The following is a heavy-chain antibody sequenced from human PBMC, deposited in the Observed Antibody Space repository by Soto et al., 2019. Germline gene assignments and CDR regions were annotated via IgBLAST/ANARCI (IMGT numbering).Heavy chain of an antibody. V-gene: IGHV4-31*03. CDR2: IYYSGST. D-gene: IGHD4-17*01. CDR1: GGSISSGGYY. CDR3: ARVYGDYADY. Sequence: SETLSLTCTVSGGSISSGGYYWSWIRQHPGKGLEWIGYIYYSGSTYYNPSLKSRVTISVDTSKNQFSLKLSSVTAADTAVYYCARVYGDYADYWGQGTLVTVSS. J-gene: IGHJ4*02.